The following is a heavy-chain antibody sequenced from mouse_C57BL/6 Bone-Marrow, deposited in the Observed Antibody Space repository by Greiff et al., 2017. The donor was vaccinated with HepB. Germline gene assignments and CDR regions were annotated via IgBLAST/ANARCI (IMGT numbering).Heavy chain of an antibody. CDR3: ARRGYGNCSWFAY. CDR1: GYAFTNYL. D-gene: IGHD2-10*02. Sequence: QVQLKESGAELVRPGTSVTVSCKASGYAFTNYLIEWVKQRPGQGLEWIGVINPGSGGTNYNEKFKGKATLTADKSSSTAYMQLSSLTSEDSAVYFCARRGYGNCSWFAYWGQGTLVTGSA. V-gene: IGHV1-54*01. J-gene: IGHJ3*01. CDR2: INPGSGGT.